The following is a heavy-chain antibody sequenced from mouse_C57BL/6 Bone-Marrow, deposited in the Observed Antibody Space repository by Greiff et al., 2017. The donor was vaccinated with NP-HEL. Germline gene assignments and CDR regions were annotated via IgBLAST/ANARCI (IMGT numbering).Heavy chain of an antibody. J-gene: IGHJ4*01. CDR3: ARMVYSNYFYAMDY. CDR2: INPNYGTT. Sequence: VQLQQSGPELVKPGASVKISCKASGYSFTDYNMNWVKQSNGKSLEWIGVINPNYGTTSYNQKFKGKATLTVDQSSSTAYMQINSLTSEDSAVYYCARMVYSNYFYAMDYWGQGTSVTVSS. V-gene: IGHV1-39*01. D-gene: IGHD2-5*01. CDR1: GYSFTDYN.